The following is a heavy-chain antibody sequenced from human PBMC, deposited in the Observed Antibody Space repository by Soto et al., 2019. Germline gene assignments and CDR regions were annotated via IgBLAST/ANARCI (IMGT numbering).Heavy chain of an antibody. CDR1: GFTFSSYA. Sequence: EVQLLESGGGLVQPGRSLRLSCAASGFTFSSYAMSWVRQAPGQGLDWVSAISGSGGTTYYADSVKGRFTISRDNSKNTLSLQMNSLRAEDTAVYYCAKFFVETGASSGWPWSFHYWGQGTRVTVSS. CDR3: AKFFVETGASSGWPWSFHY. D-gene: IGHD6-25*01. J-gene: IGHJ4*02. V-gene: IGHV3-23*01. CDR2: ISGSGGTT.